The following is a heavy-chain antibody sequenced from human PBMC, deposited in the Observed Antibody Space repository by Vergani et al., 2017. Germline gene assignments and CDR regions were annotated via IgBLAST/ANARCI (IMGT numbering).Heavy chain of an antibody. CDR2: ISGSGGST. D-gene: IGHD6-13*01. J-gene: IGHJ4*02. CDR3: AKGYSVSPYYFDY. V-gene: IGHV3-23*01. Sequence: EVQLLESGGGLVKPGGSLRLSCAASGFTFSSYAMSWVRQAPGKGLEWVSAISGSGGSTYYADSVKGRFTISRDNSKNTLYLQMNSLRAEDTAVYYCAKGYSVSPYYFDYWGQGTLVTVSS. CDR1: GFTFSSYA.